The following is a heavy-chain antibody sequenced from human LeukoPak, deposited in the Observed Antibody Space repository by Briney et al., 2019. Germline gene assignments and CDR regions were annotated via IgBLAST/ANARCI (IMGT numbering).Heavy chain of an antibody. CDR3: ARDPSWIRGLMDY. CDR2: IDSDGSST. D-gene: IGHD5-18*01. CDR1: GFTFSSYW. V-gene: IGHV3-74*01. Sequence: GGSLRLSCAASGFTFSSYWMHWVRQAPGKGLVWVSRIDSDGSSTSYADSVKGRFTISRDNAKNTLYLQMNSLRAEDTAVYYCARDPSWIRGLMDYWGQGTLVTVSS. J-gene: IGHJ4*02.